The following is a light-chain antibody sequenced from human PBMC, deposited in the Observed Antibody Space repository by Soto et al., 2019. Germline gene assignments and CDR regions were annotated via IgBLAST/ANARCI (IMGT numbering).Light chain of an antibody. CDR3: MQALQTPLT. Sequence: DLVMTQSPLSLPVTPGEPASISCRSSASLLHSNGYNCLDWYVQKPGQSPQLLIYFGSYRASGVPDRFSGSGSGTDFTLKISRVDAEDVGVYYCMQALQTPLTFGGGTKVEIK. V-gene: IGKV2-28*01. J-gene: IGKJ4*01. CDR2: FGS. CDR1: ASLLHSNGYNC.